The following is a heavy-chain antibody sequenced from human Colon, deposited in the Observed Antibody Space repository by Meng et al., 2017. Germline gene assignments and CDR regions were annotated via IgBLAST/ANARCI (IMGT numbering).Heavy chain of an antibody. J-gene: IGHJ6*02. CDR3: NRVYDLLTGYYRDYYYGMDG. CDR2: IRGKANSYAT. CDR1: GFTFGGSA. Sequence: GESLKISCAVSGFTFGGSAIHWVRQASGKGLEWVGRIRGKANSYATAYAASVKGRFTISSDDSHNTAYLQMNSLKTEDTAVYYWNRVYDLLTGYYRDYYYGMDGWGQGTTVTVSS. D-gene: IGHD3-9*01. V-gene: IGHV3-73*01.